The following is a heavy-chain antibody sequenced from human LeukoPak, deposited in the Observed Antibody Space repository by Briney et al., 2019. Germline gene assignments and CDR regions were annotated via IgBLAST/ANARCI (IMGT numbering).Heavy chain of an antibody. CDR2: INHSGST. D-gene: IGHD6-19*01. CDR3: ARGLYSSGWYNWFDP. V-gene: IGHV4-34*01. Sequence: KPSETLSLTCAVYGGSFSGYYWSWIRQPPGKGLEWIGEINHSGSTNYNPSLKSRVTISVDTSKNQFSLKLSSVTAADTAAYYCARGLYSSGWYNWFDPWGQGTLVTVSS. J-gene: IGHJ5*02. CDR1: GGSFSGYY.